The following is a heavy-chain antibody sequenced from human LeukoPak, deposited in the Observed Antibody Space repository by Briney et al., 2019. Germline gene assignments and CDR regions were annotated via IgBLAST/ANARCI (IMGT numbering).Heavy chain of an antibody. CDR2: ISGSSDIK. Sequence: PGGSLRLSCAASGFTVSSNYMSWVRQAPGKGLEWVSYISGSSDIKYYAESVKGRFTISRDNAKNSLFLQMNSLRAEDTAVYYCAKEDYYGSGSAPFDPWGQGTLVTVSS. V-gene: IGHV3-48*04. D-gene: IGHD3-10*01. CDR3: AKEDYYGSGSAPFDP. CDR1: GFTVSSNY. J-gene: IGHJ5*02.